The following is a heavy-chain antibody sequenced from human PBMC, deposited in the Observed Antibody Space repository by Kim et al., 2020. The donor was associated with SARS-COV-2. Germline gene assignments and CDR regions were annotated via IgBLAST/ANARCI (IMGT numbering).Heavy chain of an antibody. CDR1: GFTFSSYA. J-gene: IGHJ3*02. V-gene: IGHV3-23*01. CDR2: ISGSGYDT. CDR3: AKGNIVELPSAPYI. D-gene: IGHD2-2*01. Sequence: GGSLRLSCAASGFTFSSYAMTWVRQAPGKGLEWVSSISGSGYDTYFADSVKGRFTVSRDNSKNTLYLQMNSLRAADTAIYYCAKGNIVELPSAPYIWGQGTMVTVSS.